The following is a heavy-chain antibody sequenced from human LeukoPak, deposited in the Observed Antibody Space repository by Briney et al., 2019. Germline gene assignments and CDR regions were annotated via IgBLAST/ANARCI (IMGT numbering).Heavy chain of an antibody. CDR1: GYSFTSYW. V-gene: IGHV5-51*01. Sequence: GESLKISCKGSGYSFTSYWIGWVRQMPGKGLEWMGIIYPGDSDTRYSPSFQGQVTISADKSISTAYLQWSSLKASDTAMYYCARHVSKPADAFDIWGQGTMVTVSS. CDR2: IYPGDSDT. J-gene: IGHJ3*02. CDR3: ARHVSKPADAFDI.